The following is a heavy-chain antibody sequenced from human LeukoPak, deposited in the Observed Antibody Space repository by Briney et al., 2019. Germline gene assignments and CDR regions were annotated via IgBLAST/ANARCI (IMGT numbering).Heavy chain of an antibody. CDR1: GFTFSSYT. D-gene: IGHD3-10*01. V-gene: IGHV3-64*01. Sequence: GGSLRLSCAASGFTFSSYTMHWVRQTPGKGLEYVSAITSSGGSTYYANSVKGGFTISRDNSKNTLYLQMGSLRSEDMAVYYCARSTRYYGSAMYYFDDWGQGTLVTVSS. CDR3: ARSTRYYGSAMYYFDD. CDR2: ITSSGGST. J-gene: IGHJ4*02.